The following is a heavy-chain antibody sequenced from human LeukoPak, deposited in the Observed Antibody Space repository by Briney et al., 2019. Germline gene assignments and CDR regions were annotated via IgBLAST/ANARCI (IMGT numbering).Heavy chain of an antibody. V-gene: IGHV4-59*01. CDR3: ARNHYFDY. D-gene: IGHD1-14*01. J-gene: IGHJ4*02. CDR1: GGSISSYY. CDR2: IYYSGST. Sequence: SETLSLTCIVSGGSISSYYWSWIRQPPGKGLEWIGYIYYSGSTNYDPSLKSRVTISVDTSKNQFSLKLSSVTAADTAVYYCARNHYFDYWGQGTLVTVSS.